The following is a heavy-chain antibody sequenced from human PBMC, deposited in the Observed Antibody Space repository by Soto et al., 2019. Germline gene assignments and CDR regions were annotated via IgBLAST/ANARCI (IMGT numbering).Heavy chain of an antibody. CDR2: IIPILGIA. CDR3: ASDPMYSSGWYGPTALNCYFDL. D-gene: IGHD6-19*01. CDR1: GGTFSSYT. V-gene: IGHV1-69*02. J-gene: IGHJ2*01. Sequence: QVQLVQSGAEVKKPGSSVKVSCKASGGTFSSYTISWVRQAPGQGLEWMGRIIPILGIANYAQKFQGRVTITADKSTSTAYMELSSLRSEDTAVYYCASDPMYSSGWYGPTALNCYFDLWGRGTLVTVS.